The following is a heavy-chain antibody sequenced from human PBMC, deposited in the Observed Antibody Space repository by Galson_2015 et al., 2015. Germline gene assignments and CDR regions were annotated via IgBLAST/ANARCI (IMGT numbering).Heavy chain of an antibody. V-gene: IGHV3-23*01. CDR1: GFTFSHYV. J-gene: IGHJ3*01. CDR2: ISATGSST. D-gene: IGHD6-19*01. CDR3: AKFPQWLSVAVDL. Sequence: SLRLSCAASGFTFSHYVMTWVRQAPGKGLDWVAAISATGSSTYYADSVKGRFTISRDNPKNTVYLQMNSLRAEDTAVYSCAKFPQWLSVAVDLWGQGTVVTVSS.